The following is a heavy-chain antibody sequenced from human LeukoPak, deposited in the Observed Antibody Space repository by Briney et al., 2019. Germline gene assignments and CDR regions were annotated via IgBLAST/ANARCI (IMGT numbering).Heavy chain of an antibody. Sequence: GASVKVSCKASGGTFSSYAISWVRQAPGQGLEWMGGIIPIFGTANYAQKFQGRVTMTTDTSTSTAYMELRSLRSDDTAVYYCAREGSYYDSSGYYWDYWGQGTLVTVSS. CDR2: IIPIFGTA. D-gene: IGHD3-22*01. V-gene: IGHV1-69*05. J-gene: IGHJ4*02. CDR1: GGTFSSYA. CDR3: AREGSYYDSSGYYWDY.